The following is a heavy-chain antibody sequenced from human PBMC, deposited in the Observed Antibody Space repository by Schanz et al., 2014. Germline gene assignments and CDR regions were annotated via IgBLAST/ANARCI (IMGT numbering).Heavy chain of an antibody. V-gene: IGHV3-23*04. Sequence: EVVLVESGGASVQPGGSLRLSCAASGFTFSNYVMDWVRQAPGTGLEWVASITYNGDSTYYTDSVKGRFTISRDKSRNTLYPQSDGLRAEDPAVYYCAKPPPGYLITWYTYYFVSWGQGTLVTVSS. CDR1: GFTFSNYV. CDR2: ITYNGDST. D-gene: IGHD1-1*01. J-gene: IGHJ4*02. CDR3: AKPPPGYLITWYTYYFVS.